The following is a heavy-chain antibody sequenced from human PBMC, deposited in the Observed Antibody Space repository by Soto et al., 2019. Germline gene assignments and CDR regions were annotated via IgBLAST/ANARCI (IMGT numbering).Heavy chain of an antibody. V-gene: IGHV3-23*01. CDR1: GFTFSSYA. J-gene: IGHJ4*01. CDR3: TTDSRTTLPEIRFDY. Sequence: PGGSLRLSCAASGFTFSSYAMSWVRQAPGKGLEWVSAISGSGGSTYYADSVKGRFTISRDNSKNTLYLQMNSLKIEDTGVYYCTTDSRTTLPEIRFDYWGHGTQVTVSS. CDR2: ISGSGGST. D-gene: IGHD1-26*01.